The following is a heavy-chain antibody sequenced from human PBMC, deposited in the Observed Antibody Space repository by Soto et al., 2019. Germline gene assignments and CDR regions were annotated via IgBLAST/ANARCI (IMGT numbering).Heavy chain of an antibody. Sequence: GGSLRLSCAASGFTFSSYWMSWVRQAPGKGLEWVANIKQDGSEKYYVDSVKGRFTISRDNAKNSLYLQMNSLRAEDTAVYYCARDRSGRFLLLDYGMDVWGQGTTVTVSS. CDR1: GFTFSSYW. D-gene: IGHD3-3*01. J-gene: IGHJ6*02. CDR2: IKQDGSEK. V-gene: IGHV3-7*01. CDR3: ARDRSGRFLLLDYGMDV.